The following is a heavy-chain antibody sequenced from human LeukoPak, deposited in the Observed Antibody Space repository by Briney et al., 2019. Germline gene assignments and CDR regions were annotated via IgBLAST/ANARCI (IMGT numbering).Heavy chain of an antibody. CDR3: ATGDSGSDLFDY. D-gene: IGHD1-26*01. CDR1: GYTLTELS. Sequence: ASVKVSCKVSGYTLTELSMHWVRQAPGKGLEWMGGFDPEDGETIYAQKFQGRVTMTEDTSTDTAYMELSSLRSEDTAVYYCATGDSGSDLFDYWGQGTLVTVSP. J-gene: IGHJ4*02. CDR2: FDPEDGET. V-gene: IGHV1-24*01.